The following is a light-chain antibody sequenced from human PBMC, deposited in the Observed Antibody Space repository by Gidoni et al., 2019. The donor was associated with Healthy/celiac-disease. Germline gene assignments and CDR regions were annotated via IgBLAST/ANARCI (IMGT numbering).Light chain of an antibody. J-gene: IGKJ1*01. Sequence: DIVMTQSPDSLAVSLGERATINCKSSQSVLYSSNNKNYLAWYQQKPGQPPKLLIYWASTRESGVPDRCSGSGSGTDFTLTISSLQAEDVAVDYCQKYWAFGQGTKVEIK. CDR2: WAS. V-gene: IGKV4-1*01. CDR1: QSVLYSSNNKNY. CDR3: QKYWA.